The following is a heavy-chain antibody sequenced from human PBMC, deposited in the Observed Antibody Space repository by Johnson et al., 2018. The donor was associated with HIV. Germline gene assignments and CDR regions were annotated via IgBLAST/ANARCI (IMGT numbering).Heavy chain of an antibody. CDR2: INLNGGST. Sequence: VQLVESGGGVVRPGGSLRVSCVASGFTFDEYGMSWVRQAPGKGLEWVSGINLNGGSTGYADPVKGRFTISRDNAKKSLYLQMNSLRAEDTALYYCARAKTFCGGDCYSNAFDNWGQGTMVTVSS. V-gene: IGHV3-20*04. J-gene: IGHJ3*02. D-gene: IGHD2-21*02. CDR3: ARAKTFCGGDCYSNAFDN. CDR1: GFTFDEYG.